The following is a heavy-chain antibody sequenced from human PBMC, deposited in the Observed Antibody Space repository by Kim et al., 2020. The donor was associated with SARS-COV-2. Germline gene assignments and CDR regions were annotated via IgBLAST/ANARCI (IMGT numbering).Heavy chain of an antibody. CDR1: GGSISSYY. D-gene: IGHD3-10*01. CDR2: IYYSGST. V-gene: IGHV4-59*13. Sequence: SETLSPTCTVSGGSISSYYWSWIRQPPGKGLEWIGYIYYSGSTNYNPSLKSRVTISVDTSKNQFSLKLSSVTAADTAVYYCARAYYYGSGSYPIYYYGMDVWGQGTTVTVSS. J-gene: IGHJ6*02. CDR3: ARAYYYGSGSYPIYYYGMDV.